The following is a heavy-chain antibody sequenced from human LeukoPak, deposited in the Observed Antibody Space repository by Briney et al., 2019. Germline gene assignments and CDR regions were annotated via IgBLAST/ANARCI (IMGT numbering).Heavy chain of an antibody. CDR2: INHSGST. Sequence: SETLSLTCAVYGGSFSGYYWSWIRQPPGKGLEWIGEINHSGSTYYNPSLKSRVTISVDTSKNQFSLKLSSVTAADTAVYYCARDQYYYDSSGYHVSHYFDYWGQGTLVTVSS. J-gene: IGHJ4*02. CDR1: GGSFSGYY. V-gene: IGHV4-34*09. CDR3: ARDQYYYDSSGYHVSHYFDY. D-gene: IGHD3-22*01.